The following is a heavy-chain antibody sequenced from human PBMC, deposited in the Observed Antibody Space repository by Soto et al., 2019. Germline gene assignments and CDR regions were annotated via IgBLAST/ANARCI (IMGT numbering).Heavy chain of an antibody. Sequence: QPPGKGLEWIGSIYYSGSTYYNPSLKSRVTISVDTSKNQFSLKLSSVTAADTAVYYCATLTIAVAGTGVRWELTNPYIACFAYWGQGTLVTVFS. J-gene: IGHJ4*02. D-gene: IGHD6-19*01. V-gene: IGHV4-39*01. CDR3: ATLTIAVAGTGVRWELTNPYIACFAY. CDR2: IYYSGST.